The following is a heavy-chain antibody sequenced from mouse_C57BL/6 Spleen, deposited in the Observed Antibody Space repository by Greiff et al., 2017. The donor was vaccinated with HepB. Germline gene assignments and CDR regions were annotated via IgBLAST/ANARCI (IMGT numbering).Heavy chain of an antibody. CDR1: GYTFTSYW. Sequence: QVHVKQPGAELVKPGASVKLSCKASGYTFTSYWMHWVKQRPGRGLEWIGRIDPNSGGTKYNEKFKSKATLTVDKPSSTAYMQLSSLTSEDSAVYYCASKGLRGYYFDYWGQGTTLTVSS. J-gene: IGHJ2*01. V-gene: IGHV1-72*01. CDR2: IDPNSGGT. D-gene: IGHD1-1*01. CDR3: ASKGLRGYYFDY.